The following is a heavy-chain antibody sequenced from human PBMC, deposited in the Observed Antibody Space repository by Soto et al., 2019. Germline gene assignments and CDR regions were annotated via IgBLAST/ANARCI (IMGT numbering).Heavy chain of an antibody. CDR1: GFTFSSYA. V-gene: IGHV3-23*01. D-gene: IGHD4-17*01. Sequence: GGSLRLSCAASGFTFSSYAMSWVRQAPGKGLEWVSAISGSGGSTYYADSVKGRFTISRDNSKNTLYLQMNSLRAEDTAVYYCAKELGYYGDYGFPFDIWGQGTMVTVSS. J-gene: IGHJ3*02. CDR3: AKELGYYGDYGFPFDI. CDR2: ISGSGGST.